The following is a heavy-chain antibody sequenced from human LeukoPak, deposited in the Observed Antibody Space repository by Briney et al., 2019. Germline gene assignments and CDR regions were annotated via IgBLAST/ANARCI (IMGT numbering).Heavy chain of an antibody. D-gene: IGHD6-13*01. J-gene: IGHJ5*02. Sequence: ASETLSLTCTVSGYSISSGYYWGWIRQPPGKGLEWIGSIYYSGSTYYNPSLKSRVTISVDTSKNQFSLKLSSVTAADTAVYYCARALLRYSSSWYTPHNWFDPWGQGTLVTVSS. CDR2: IYYSGST. V-gene: IGHV4-38-2*02. CDR1: GYSISSGYY. CDR3: ARALLRYSSSWYTPHNWFDP.